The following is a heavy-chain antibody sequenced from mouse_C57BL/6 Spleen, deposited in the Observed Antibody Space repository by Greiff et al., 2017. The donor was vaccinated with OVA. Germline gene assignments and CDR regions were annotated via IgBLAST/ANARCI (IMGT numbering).Heavy chain of an antibody. V-gene: IGHV1-50*01. D-gene: IGHD2-3*01. Sequence: QVQLQQPGAELVKPGASVKLSCKASGYTFTSYWMQWVKQRPGQGLEWIGEIDPSDSYTNYNQKFKGKATLTVDTSSSTAYMQLSSLTSEDSAVYYCARRMGDYYAMDYWGQGTSVTVSS. J-gene: IGHJ4*01. CDR3: ARRMGDYYAMDY. CDR1: GYTFTSYW. CDR2: IDPSDSYT.